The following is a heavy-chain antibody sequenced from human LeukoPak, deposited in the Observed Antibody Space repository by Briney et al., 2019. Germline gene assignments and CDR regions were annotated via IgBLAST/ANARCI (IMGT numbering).Heavy chain of an antibody. Sequence: KTGGSLRLSCAASGFTFSDYYMSWIRQAPGKGLEWVSYISSSGSTIYYADSVKGRFTISRDNAKNSLYLQMNSLRAEDTAVYYCARVWLVGATTDYRGQGTLVTVSS. D-gene: IGHD1-26*01. CDR1: GFTFSDYY. CDR3: ARVWLVGATTDY. CDR2: ISSSGSTI. V-gene: IGHV3-11*01. J-gene: IGHJ4*02.